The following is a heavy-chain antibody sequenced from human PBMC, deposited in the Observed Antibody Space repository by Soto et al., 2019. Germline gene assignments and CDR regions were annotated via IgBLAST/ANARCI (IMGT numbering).Heavy chain of an antibody. J-gene: IGHJ4*02. CDR3: ARQIYDSDTGPNFQYYFDS. CDR2: IDPSDSQT. V-gene: IGHV5-10-1*01. D-gene: IGHD3-22*01. Sequence: GESLKISCKGAGYSFAVYWITWVLQKPWRGLEWMGRIDPSDSQTYYSPSFRGHVTISVTKSITTVFLQWSSLRASDTAMYYCARQIYDSDTGPNFQYYFDSWGQGTPVTVSS. CDR1: GYSFAVYW.